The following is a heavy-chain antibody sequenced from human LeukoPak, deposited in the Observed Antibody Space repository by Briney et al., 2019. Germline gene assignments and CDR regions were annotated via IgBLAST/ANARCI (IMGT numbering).Heavy chain of an antibody. Sequence: ASVKVSCKASGYTFTIYGISWVRQGPGQGLVWMGWISAYNGNTNYAQKLQGRVTMTTDTSTSTAYMELRSLRSDDTAVYYCARTHDYGPFDYWGQGTLVTVSS. CDR1: GYTFTIYG. V-gene: IGHV1-18*01. J-gene: IGHJ4*02. D-gene: IGHD4-17*01. CDR2: ISAYNGNT. CDR3: ARTHDYGPFDY.